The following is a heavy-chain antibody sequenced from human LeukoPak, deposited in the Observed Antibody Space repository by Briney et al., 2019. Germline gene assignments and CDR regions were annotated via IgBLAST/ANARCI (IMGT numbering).Heavy chain of an antibody. CDR2: ISPFNGKR. D-gene: IGHD2-2*01. CDR1: DDTFASYG. CDR3: AWGGDIVVEPDGDSYHYYMDV. J-gene: IGHJ6*03. V-gene: IGHV1-18*01. Sequence: ASVKVSCKSSDDTFASYGISWVRQAPGQGLEWMGWISPFNGKRNYAQKFQRRLTITTDTSTSTAYMELRSLKYDDTTVYYCAWGGDIVVEPDGDSYHYYMDVWGTGTTVTVSS.